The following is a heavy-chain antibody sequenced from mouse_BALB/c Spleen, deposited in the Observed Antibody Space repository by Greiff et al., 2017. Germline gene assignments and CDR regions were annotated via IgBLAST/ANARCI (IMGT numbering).Heavy chain of an antibody. V-gene: IGHV14-3*02. Sequence: EVQLQESGAELVKPGASVKLSCTASGFNIKDTYMHWVKQRPEQGLEWIGRIDPANGNTKYDPKFQGKATITADTSSNTAYLQLSSLTSEDTAVYYCARSGYSSGYVGFAYWGQGTLVTVSA. CDR1: GFNIKDTY. D-gene: IGHD3-1*01. CDR3: ARSGYSSGYVGFAY. CDR2: IDPANGNT. J-gene: IGHJ3*01.